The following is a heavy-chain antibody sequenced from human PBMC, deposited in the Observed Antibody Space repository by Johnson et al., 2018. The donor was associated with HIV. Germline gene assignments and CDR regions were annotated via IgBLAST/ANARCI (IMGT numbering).Heavy chain of an antibody. J-gene: IGHJ3*02. V-gene: IGHV3-7*01. D-gene: IGHD5-18*01. CDR3: AKDLVDTAMVIGAFDI. Sequence: VESVKGRFTISRDNAKNSLYLQMNSLRAEDTAVYYCAKDLVDTAMVIGAFDIWGQGTMVTVSS.